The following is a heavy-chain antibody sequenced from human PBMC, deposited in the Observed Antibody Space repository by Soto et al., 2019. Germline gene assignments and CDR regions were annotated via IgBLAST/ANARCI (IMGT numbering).Heavy chain of an antibody. CDR2: IYYSGST. D-gene: IGHD5-12*01. CDR1: GGSISSSSYY. J-gene: IGHJ4*02. Sequence: SETLSLTCTVSGGSISSSSYYWGWIRQPPGKGLEWIGSIYYSGSTYYNPSLKSRVTISIDTSKNQFSLKLSSVTAADTAVYYCASCPGDLVAQGFDYWGQGTLVTVSS. V-gene: IGHV4-39*01. CDR3: ASCPGDLVAQGFDY.